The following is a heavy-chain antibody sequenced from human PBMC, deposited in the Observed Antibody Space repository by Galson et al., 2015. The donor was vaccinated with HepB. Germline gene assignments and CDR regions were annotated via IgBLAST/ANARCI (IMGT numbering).Heavy chain of an antibody. Sequence: SLRLSCAASGFTVSTNYMNWVRQAPGEGLEWVSIIYSSGSTYYADSVRGRFTIPRDKSENTVHLQMNSLRPDDTGVYYCARRYVMMAFGGPIVSDYGMDVWGQGTTVTVSS. CDR1: GFTVSTNY. D-gene: IGHD3-16*02. CDR2: IYSSGST. V-gene: IGHV3-66*02. CDR3: ARRYVMMAFGGPIVSDYGMDV. J-gene: IGHJ6*02.